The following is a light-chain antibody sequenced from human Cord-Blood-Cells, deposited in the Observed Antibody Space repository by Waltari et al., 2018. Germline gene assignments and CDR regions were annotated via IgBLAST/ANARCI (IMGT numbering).Light chain of an antibody. Sequence: DIQMTQSPSTLSASVGDRVTITCRASQSISSWLAWYQQKPGKAPKLLIYKASSLESGVPSRVSGSGSGTEFTLTISSLQPDDFATYYCQQYNGYSTFGQGTKVEIK. CDR1: QSISSW. V-gene: IGKV1-5*03. CDR2: KAS. J-gene: IGKJ1*01. CDR3: QQYNGYST.